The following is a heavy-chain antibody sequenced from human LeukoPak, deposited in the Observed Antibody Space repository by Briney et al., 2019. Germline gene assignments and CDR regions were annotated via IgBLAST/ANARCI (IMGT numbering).Heavy chain of an antibody. J-gene: IGHJ4*02. Sequence: PVWSLRLSCVASGLTLSNYDTTWVRQAPGKGLEYVSSIGSGGYRFYGGSVKGRFSISRDNSQNTVYLQMNSLRGEDTAIYFCAKKLPDASSYFDFWGQGILVTVSS. V-gene: IGHV3-23*01. CDR1: GLTLSNYD. CDR3: AKKLPDASSYFDF. CDR2: IGSGGYR. D-gene: IGHD6-6*01.